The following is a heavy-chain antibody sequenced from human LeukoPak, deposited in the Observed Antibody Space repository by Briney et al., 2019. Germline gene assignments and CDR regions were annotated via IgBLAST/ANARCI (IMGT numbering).Heavy chain of an antibody. CDR1: GFTFSNAW. J-gene: IGHJ4*02. CDR2: ISSSSSTI. V-gene: IGHV3-48*01. Sequence: GGSLRLSCAASGFTFSNAWMSWVRQAPGKGLEWVSYISSSSSTIYYADSVKGRFTISRDNAKNSLYLQMNSLRAEDTAVYYCAREPLGYCSSTSCSFSLDYWGQGTLVTVSS. CDR3: AREPLGYCSSTSCSFSLDY. D-gene: IGHD2-2*01.